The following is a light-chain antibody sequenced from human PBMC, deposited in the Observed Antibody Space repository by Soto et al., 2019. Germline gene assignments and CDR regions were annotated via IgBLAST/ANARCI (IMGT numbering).Light chain of an antibody. CDR1: SSDVVSYNS. CDR3: SSYRSSTVLDVV. J-gene: IGLJ2*01. Sequence: QSVLTQPASVSGSPGQSITISCTGTSSDVVSYNSVSWYQQHPGKAPKLIIYEVSDRPSGVSNRFSGSKSGNTASLTISGLQAEDEADYYCSSYRSSTVLDVVFGGGTKLTVL. CDR2: EVS. V-gene: IGLV2-14*01.